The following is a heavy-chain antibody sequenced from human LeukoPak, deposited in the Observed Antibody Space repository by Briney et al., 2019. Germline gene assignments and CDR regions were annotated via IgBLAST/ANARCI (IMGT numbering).Heavy chain of an antibody. CDR1: GFTFSSYA. Sequence: PGGSLRLSCGASGFTFSSYAMSWVRQAPGKGLEWVSGISGSGGSTYYADSVKGRFTISRDNSKNTLYLQMNSLRAEDTAVYYCAKAPGYCSGTSCYYYFDYWGQGTLVTVSS. CDR3: AKAPGYCSGTSCYYYFDY. J-gene: IGHJ4*02. CDR2: ISGSGGST. V-gene: IGHV3-23*01. D-gene: IGHD2-2*01.